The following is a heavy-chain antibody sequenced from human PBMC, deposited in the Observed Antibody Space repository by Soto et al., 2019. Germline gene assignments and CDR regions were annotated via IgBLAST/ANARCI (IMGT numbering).Heavy chain of an antibody. Sequence: QVQLQESGPGLVKPSQTLSLTCTVSGDSISGGNYYWSWIRQLPGKGLEWIGYIYYNENTYYNPFLKSRVTISVDTSKNQLSLKLNSVTAADTAVFYCARASGYSHGHFDFWGQGTLVTVSS. CDR1: GDSISGGNYY. D-gene: IGHD5-18*01. J-gene: IGHJ4*02. V-gene: IGHV4-31*03. CDR2: IYYNENT. CDR3: ARASGYSHGHFDF.